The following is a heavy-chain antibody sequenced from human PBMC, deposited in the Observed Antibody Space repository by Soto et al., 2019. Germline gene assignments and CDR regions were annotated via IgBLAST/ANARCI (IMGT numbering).Heavy chain of an antibody. Sequence: SETLSLTCAISGDSVSSNSAAWNWIRLSPSRGLEWLARTYYRSRWYNDYAVSVRSRITVNPDTSKNQFSLQLTSLTPEDTAVYYCVRASTRGVAERFQDWGQGTLVTVSS. CDR1: GDSVSSNSAA. CDR3: VRASTRGVAERFQD. CDR2: TYYRSRWYN. V-gene: IGHV6-1*01. J-gene: IGHJ1*01. D-gene: IGHD3-10*01.